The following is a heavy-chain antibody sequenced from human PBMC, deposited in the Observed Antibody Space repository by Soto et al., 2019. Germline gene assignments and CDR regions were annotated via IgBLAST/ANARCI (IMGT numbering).Heavy chain of an antibody. J-gene: IGHJ6*02. D-gene: IGHD1-26*01. CDR1: GFTFSSYA. V-gene: IGHV3-23*01. CDR3: ARLGDSWQWERIRYYYYGMDV. CDR2: ISGSGGST. Sequence: GGSLRLSCAASGFTFSSYAMSWVRQAPGKGLEWVSAISGSGGSTYYADSVKGRFTISRDNSKNTLYLQMNSLRAADTAVYYCARLGDSWQWERIRYYYYGMDVWGQGTTVTVSS.